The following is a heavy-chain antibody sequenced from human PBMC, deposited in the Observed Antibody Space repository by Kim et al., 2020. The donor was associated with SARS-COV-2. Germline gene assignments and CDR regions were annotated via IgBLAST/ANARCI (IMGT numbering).Heavy chain of an antibody. CDR3: ARGSSTLKNYYYYMDV. J-gene: IGHJ6*03. V-gene: IGHV1-8*01. CDR1: GYTFTSYD. Sequence: ASVKVSCKASGYTFTSYDINWVRQATGQGLEWMGWMNPSSGNTGYAQKFQGRVTMTRNTSISTAYMELSSLRSEDTAVYYCARGSSTLKNYYYYMDVWGKGTTVTVSS. D-gene: IGHD2-2*01. CDR2: MNPSSGNT.